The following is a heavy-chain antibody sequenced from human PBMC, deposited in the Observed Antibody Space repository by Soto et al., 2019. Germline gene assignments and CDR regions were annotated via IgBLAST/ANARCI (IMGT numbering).Heavy chain of an antibody. CDR1: GGSISSGGYY. V-gene: IGHV4-31*03. J-gene: IGHJ6*02. CDR3: ARVTIYYYYGMDV. CDR2: IYYSGST. Sequence: SETLSLTCTVSGGSISSGGYYWSWIRQHPGKGLEWIGYIYYSGSTYYNPSLKSRVTISVDTSKNQFSLKLSSVTAADTAVYYCARVTIYYYYGMDVWGQGTTVTVSS. D-gene: IGHD2-21*01.